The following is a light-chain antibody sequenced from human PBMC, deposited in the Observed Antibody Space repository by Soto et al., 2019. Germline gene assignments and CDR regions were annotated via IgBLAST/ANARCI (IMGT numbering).Light chain of an antibody. Sequence: DMQMTQSPSTLPASVGDRVTITCRASQSVTSWLAWYQQKPGKAPKLLIHDATSLESGVPSRFSGSGSGTEFTLTISSLQADDFATYYCHQYKTYSWTFGQGTKVDIK. CDR3: HQYKTYSWT. CDR1: QSVTSW. J-gene: IGKJ1*01. CDR2: DAT. V-gene: IGKV1-5*01.